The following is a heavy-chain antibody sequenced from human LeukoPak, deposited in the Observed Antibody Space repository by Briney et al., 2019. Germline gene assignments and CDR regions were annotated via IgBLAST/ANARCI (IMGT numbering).Heavy chain of an antibody. D-gene: IGHD3-10*01. CDR1: GGSISSSSYY. Sequence: SETLSLTCTVSGGSISSSSYYWGWIRQPPGKGLEWIGSIYYSGSTYYNPSLKSRVTISVDRSKNQFSLKLSSVTAADTAVYYCARVNYGSGSYPQTFDYWGQGTLVTVSS. CDR3: ARVNYGSGSYPQTFDY. CDR2: IYYSGST. V-gene: IGHV4-39*07. J-gene: IGHJ4*02.